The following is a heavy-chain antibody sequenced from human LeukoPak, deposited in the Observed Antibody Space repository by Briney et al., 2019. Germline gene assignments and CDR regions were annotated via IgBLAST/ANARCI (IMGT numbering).Heavy chain of an antibody. CDR3: ARDLLAEYYYGSGSYPNWFDP. J-gene: IGHJ5*02. CDR1: GYSISSGYY. D-gene: IGHD3-10*01. Sequence: SETLSLTCTVSGYSISSGYYWGWIRQPPGKGLEWIGSIYHSGRTFYNPSLKSRVTISVDTSKNQFSLKLSSVTAADTAVYYCARDLLAEYYYGSGSYPNWFDPWGQGTLVTVSS. CDR2: IYHSGRT. V-gene: IGHV4-38-2*02.